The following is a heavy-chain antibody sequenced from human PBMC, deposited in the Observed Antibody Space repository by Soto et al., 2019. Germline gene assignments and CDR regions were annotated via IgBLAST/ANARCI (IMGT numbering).Heavy chain of an antibody. D-gene: IGHD5-18*01. CDR2: INHSGST. CDR1: GGYFSGYY. CDR3: ARRYGKNAFDI. V-gene: IGHV4-34*01. J-gene: IGHJ3*02. Sequence: PSETLSLTCAGYGGYFSGYYWSWIRQPPGKGLEWIGEINHSGSTNYNPSLKSRVTISVDASKNQFSLKLSSVTAADTAVYYCARRYGKNAFDIWGQGTMVTVSS.